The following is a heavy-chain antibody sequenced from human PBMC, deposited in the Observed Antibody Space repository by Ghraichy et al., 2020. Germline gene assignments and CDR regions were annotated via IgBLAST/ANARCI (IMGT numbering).Heavy chain of an antibody. J-gene: IGHJ5*01. CDR3: AKDFRAFGSWFDY. V-gene: IGHV3-23*01. Sequence: GESLNISCAASGFTFNNYAMNWVRQAPGAGLEWVSGISASGGGTFYADSVKGRFTISRDNSKNMVYLQLNSLRAEDTAVYYCAKDFRAFGSWFDYWGQGTPVTVSS. CDR2: ISASGGGT. CDR1: GFTFNNYA. D-gene: IGHD3-10*01.